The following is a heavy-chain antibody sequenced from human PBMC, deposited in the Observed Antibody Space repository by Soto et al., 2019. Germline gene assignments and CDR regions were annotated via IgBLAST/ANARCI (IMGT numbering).Heavy chain of an antibody. CDR2: VSFDGSNK. CDR1: GFSFSSYS. Sequence: QVQLVESGGGVVQPGRSLRLSCAASGFSFSSYSMHWVRQAPGKGLEWVAVVSFDGSNKYYANSVKDRFTVSRDNSKNTMYVQMNSVKPEDTAVYYCGRGRRFGNGYNLGFDYWGQGTLVTVSS. CDR3: GRGRRFGNGYNLGFDY. D-gene: IGHD1-1*01. J-gene: IGHJ4*02. V-gene: IGHV3-30-3*01.